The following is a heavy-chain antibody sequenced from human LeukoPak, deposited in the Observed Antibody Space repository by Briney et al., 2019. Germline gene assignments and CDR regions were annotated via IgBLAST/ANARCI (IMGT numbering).Heavy chain of an antibody. CDR3: ARDPYRATTALDAFDI. CDR2: IYYSGST. Sequence: KPSQTLSLTCTVSGGSISSGDYYWSWIRQPPGKGLEWIGYIYYSGSTYYNPSLKSRVTISVDTSKNQFSLKLSSVTAADTAVYYCARDPYRATTALDAFDIWGQGTMVTVSS. J-gene: IGHJ3*02. D-gene: IGHD1-26*01. V-gene: IGHV4-30-4*08. CDR1: GGSISSGDYY.